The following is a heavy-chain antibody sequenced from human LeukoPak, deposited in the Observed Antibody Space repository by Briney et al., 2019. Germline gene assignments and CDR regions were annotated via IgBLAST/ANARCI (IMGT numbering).Heavy chain of an antibody. J-gene: IGHJ6*02. V-gene: IGHV3-23*01. CDR2: ISGGGVTT. CDR1: GFTPIAYA. Sequence: GVALRHSCVGSGFTPIAYALTWARQAPGKGLEWVSGISGGGVTTYYADSVKGRFTISRDNSKNTLYLQMNSLRADDTAIYYCARNQQLGGHSYYYYGMDVWGQGTTVTVSS. D-gene: IGHD3-16*01. CDR3: ARNQQLGGHSYYYYGMDV.